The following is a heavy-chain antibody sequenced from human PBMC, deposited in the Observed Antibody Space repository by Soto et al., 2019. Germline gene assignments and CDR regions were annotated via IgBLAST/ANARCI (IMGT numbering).Heavy chain of an antibody. J-gene: IGHJ4*02. D-gene: IGHD3-16*01. V-gene: IGHV4-59*01. Sequence: PXETLSLTCAVYGGSFHNFYWLWIRQPPGKGLEWVGHVHYSGSTNYNPYLKSRATISLDTYKIQFSLKLRSGTAADTAVYFCSRRVHYYATSGYFSFDYWGQGIPVTVSS. CDR2: VHYSGST. CDR1: GGSFHNFY. CDR3: SRRVHYYATSGYFSFDY.